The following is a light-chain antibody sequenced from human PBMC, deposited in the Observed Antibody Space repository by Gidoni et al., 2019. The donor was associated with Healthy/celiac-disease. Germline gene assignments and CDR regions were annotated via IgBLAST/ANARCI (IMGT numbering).Light chain of an antibody. J-gene: IGLJ3*02. CDR2: STD. Sequence: QTVVTKEPSLSVYHGGTVTLTCGLSSGSVSTSYYPSWYQQTPGQAPRTLIYSTDTRSSGVPDRFSGSILGNKAALAITGAQADEESDYYCVLYMGSGISVFGGGTKLTVL. CDR1: SGSVSTSYY. CDR3: VLYMGSGISV. V-gene: IGLV8-61*01.